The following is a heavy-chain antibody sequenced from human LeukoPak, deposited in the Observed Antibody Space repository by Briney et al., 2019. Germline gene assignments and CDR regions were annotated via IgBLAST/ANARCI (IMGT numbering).Heavy chain of an antibody. CDR2: ISYSGIA. CDR1: GGSISSGGYY. V-gene: IGHV4-31*03. D-gene: IGHD2/OR15-2a*01. CDR3: ARVLYDYYFDF. Sequence: SETLSLTCTVSGGSISSGGYYWSRIRQHPGKGLEWIGCISYSGIAYYNPSLKSRVIVSVDTSRNQFSLDLSSVTAADTALYYCARVLYDYYFDFWGQGTLVTVSS. J-gene: IGHJ4*02.